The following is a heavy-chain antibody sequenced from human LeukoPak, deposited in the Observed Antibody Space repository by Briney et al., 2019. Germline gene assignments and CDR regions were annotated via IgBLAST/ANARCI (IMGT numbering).Heavy chain of an antibody. V-gene: IGHV4-39*01. J-gene: IGHJ4*02. CDR3: ARHVVAYEYGDY. Sequence: SRTLSLTCTVSGGSIGSRGHYWGWIRQPPGKGLEWIGSIYYAGETYYNPSLKSRVAISVDTSKNQFSLNLSSVTAADTAVYYCARHVVAYEYGDYWGQATLVTVRS. CDR2: IYYAGET. D-gene: IGHD2-21*01. CDR1: GGSIGSRGHY.